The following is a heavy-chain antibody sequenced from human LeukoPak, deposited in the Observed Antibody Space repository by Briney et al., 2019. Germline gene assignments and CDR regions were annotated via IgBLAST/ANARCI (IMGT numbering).Heavy chain of an antibody. CDR1: GFTFSSHW. D-gene: IGHD2-21*02. CDR3: ARDAGTLEEGNGDWSLNWFDP. J-gene: IGHJ5*02. V-gene: IGHV3-74*01. Sequence: PGGSLRLSCAASGFTFSSHWMHWVRQAPGKGLVWVSRIHSDGSATNYAESVKGRLTISRDNDKKTLYLQMNSLSGEDTAVYYCARDAGTLEEGNGDWSLNWFDPWGQGTLVTVSS. CDR2: IHSDGSAT.